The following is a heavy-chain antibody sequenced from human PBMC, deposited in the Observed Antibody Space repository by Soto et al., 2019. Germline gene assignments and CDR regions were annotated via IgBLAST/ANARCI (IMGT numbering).Heavy chain of an antibody. CDR3: ARDPSSAYYYGSSGYAHGAFDI. D-gene: IGHD3-22*01. V-gene: IGHV1-18*01. CDR2: ISAYNGNT. J-gene: IGHJ3*02. Sequence: GASVKVSCKASGYTFTSYGISWVRQAPGQGLEWMGWISAYNGNTNYAQKLQGRVTMTTDTSTSTAYMELSSLRSEDTAVYYCARDPSSAYYYGSSGYAHGAFDIWGQGTMVTVSS. CDR1: GYTFTSYG.